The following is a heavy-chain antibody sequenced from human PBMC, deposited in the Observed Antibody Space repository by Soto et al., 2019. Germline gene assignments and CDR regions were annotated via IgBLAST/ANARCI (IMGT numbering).Heavy chain of an antibody. J-gene: IGHJ1*01. CDR2: TSYDGSDK. CDR1: GFTFRSYV. Sequence: QVQLVESGGGVVQPGTSLRVSCVGSGFTFRSYVIHWVRQAPGKGLEWVALTSYDGSDKYYGDSVRGRFTISRDNSRNTVDLQMDSLRLEATGLYYCGPGVTTGGLDVWGQGTLVSVSS. CDR3: GPGVTTGGLDV. V-gene: IGHV3-30*19. D-gene: IGHD2-21*02.